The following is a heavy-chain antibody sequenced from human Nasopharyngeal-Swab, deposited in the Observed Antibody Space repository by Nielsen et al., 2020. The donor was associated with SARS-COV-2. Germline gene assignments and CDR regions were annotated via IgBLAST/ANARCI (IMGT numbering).Heavy chain of an antibody. CDR1: GFIVTNNY. J-gene: IGHJ6*02. CDR3: ASYSTYYTMDV. CDR2: IYPGGST. Sequence: GESLKISCDASGFIVTNNYMNWVRQAPGKGLEWVSTIYPGGSTYYADSVKGRFTISRDNAKNSLYLQMNSLRAEDTALYYCASYSTYYTMDVWGQGTTVIVSS. V-gene: IGHV3-53*01. D-gene: IGHD4-11*01.